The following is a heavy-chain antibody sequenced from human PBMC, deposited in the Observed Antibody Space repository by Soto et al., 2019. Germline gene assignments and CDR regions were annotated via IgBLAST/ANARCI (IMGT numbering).Heavy chain of an antibody. V-gene: IGHV4-30-4*01. CDR3: AAYYYDSGGYSKVGDY. CDR2: IYYSGST. Sequence: SETLSLTCTVSGGSISSGDYYWSWIRQPPGKGLEWIGYIYYSGSTYYNPSLKSRVTISVDTSKNQFSLKLSSVTAADTAVYYCAAYYYDSGGYSKVGDYWGQGTLVTVSS. J-gene: IGHJ4*02. CDR1: GGSISSGDYY. D-gene: IGHD3-22*01.